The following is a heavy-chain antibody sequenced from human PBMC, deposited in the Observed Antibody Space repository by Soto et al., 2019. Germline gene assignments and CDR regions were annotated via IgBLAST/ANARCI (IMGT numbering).Heavy chain of an antibody. CDR2: ISGSGGST. V-gene: IGHV3-23*01. J-gene: IGHJ6*02. CDR3: AKDQRDYDFWSGYWL. CDR1: GFTFSSYA. D-gene: IGHD3-3*01. Sequence: EVQLLESGGGLVQPGGSLRLSCAASGFTFSSYAMSWVRQAPGKGLEWVSAISGSGGSTYYADSVKGRFTISRDNSKNSLYLQMNSLRAEDTAVYYCAKDQRDYDFWSGYWLWGQGTTVTVSS.